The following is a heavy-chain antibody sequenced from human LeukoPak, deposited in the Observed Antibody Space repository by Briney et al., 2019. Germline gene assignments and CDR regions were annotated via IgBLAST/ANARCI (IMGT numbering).Heavy chain of an antibody. V-gene: IGHV4-34*01. CDR3: ARAKHKHIYTYDYVWGSYRFDAFDI. CDR1: GGSFSGYY. D-gene: IGHD3-16*02. Sequence: SETLSLTCAVYGGSFSGYYWSWIRQPPGKGLEWIGEINHSGSTNYNPSLTSRVTISVDTSKNQFSLKLSSVTAADTAVYYCARAKHKHIYTYDYVWGSYRFDAFDIWGQGTMVTVSS. J-gene: IGHJ3*02. CDR2: INHSGST.